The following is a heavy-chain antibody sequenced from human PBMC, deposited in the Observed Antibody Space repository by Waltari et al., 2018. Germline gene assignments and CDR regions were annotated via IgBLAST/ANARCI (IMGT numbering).Heavy chain of an antibody. J-gene: IGHJ3*01. V-gene: IGHV4-39*07. CDR2: IFYSGST. CDR3: ARDPILTGSDAFDV. CDR1: GCSISSNRYY. Sequence: QMQLQESGPGLVKPSGTLSLTCTVSGCSISSNRYYWGWIRQPPGKGLEWVGHIFYSGSTYYNPSLKSRVTISVDTSKDQLSLKLTSVTAADTAVYYCARDPILTGSDAFDVWGQGTMVTVSS. D-gene: IGHD3-9*01.